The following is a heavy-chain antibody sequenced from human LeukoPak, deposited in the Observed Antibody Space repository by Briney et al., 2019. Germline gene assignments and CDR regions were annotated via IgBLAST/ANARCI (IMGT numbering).Heavy chain of an antibody. V-gene: IGHV3-53*01. D-gene: IGHD4-23*01. CDR2: IYSGSST. Sequence: GGSLRLSCVVSGFAVSTNYMSWVRQAPGKGLEWVSLIYSGSSTYYADSVKGRFTISRDNSKNTLYLQMNSLRAEDTAVYYCARRAGGYSHPYDYWGQGTLVTVSS. CDR1: GFAVSTNY. CDR3: ARRAGGYSHPYDY. J-gene: IGHJ4*02.